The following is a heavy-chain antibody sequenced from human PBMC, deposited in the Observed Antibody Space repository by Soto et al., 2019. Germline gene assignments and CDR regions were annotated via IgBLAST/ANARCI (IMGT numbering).Heavy chain of an antibody. Sequence: SETLSLTCAVSGGSISSSTYSWNWIREAPGKGLEWIGYIYHSGSTSYNPSLNSRVTISVDRSKNQFSLRLNSVTGADTAVYYRARERLGSGSYDYWGHGNRVTVSS. CDR2: IYHSGST. J-gene: IGHJ4*01. V-gene: IGHV4-30-2*01. CDR3: ARERLGSGSYDY. D-gene: IGHD1-26*01. CDR1: GGSISSSTYS.